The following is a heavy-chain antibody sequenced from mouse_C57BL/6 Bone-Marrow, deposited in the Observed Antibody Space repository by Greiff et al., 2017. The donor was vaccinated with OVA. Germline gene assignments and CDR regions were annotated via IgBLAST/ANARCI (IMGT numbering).Heavy chain of an antibody. J-gene: IGHJ2*01. CDR1: GYTFTSYW. Sequence: VQLQQPGAELVRPGTSVKLSCKASGYTFTSYWMHWVKQRPGQGLEWIGVIVPSDSYTNYNQKFKGKATLTVDTSSSIAYMLLSSLTSGDSAVYYCARTTDFDHWSQGTTLTVSS. CDR3: ARTTDFDH. D-gene: IGHD1-1*01. V-gene: IGHV1-59*01. CDR2: IVPSDSYT.